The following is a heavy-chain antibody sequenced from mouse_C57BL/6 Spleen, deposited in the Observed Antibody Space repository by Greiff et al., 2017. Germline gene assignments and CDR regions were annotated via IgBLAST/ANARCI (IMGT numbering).Heavy chain of an antibody. CDR3: AGGDYFDY. J-gene: IGHJ2*01. Sequence: QVQLQQSGPELVKPGASVKISCKASGYAFSSSWMNWVKQRPGKGLEWIGRIYPGDGDTNYNGKFKGNATLTADKPSSTAYMQLSSLTSEDSAVYFCAGGDYFDYWGQGTTLTVSS. V-gene: IGHV1-82*01. CDR1: GYAFSSSW. D-gene: IGHD2-13*01. CDR2: IYPGDGDT.